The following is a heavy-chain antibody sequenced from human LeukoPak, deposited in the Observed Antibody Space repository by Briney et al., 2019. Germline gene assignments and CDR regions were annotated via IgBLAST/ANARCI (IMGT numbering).Heavy chain of an antibody. CDR1: GGSISSGDYY. D-gene: IGHD3-22*01. CDR3: ARGRRYDSGGYKTFGWYFDL. Sequence: SETLSLTCTVSGGSISSGDYYWSWIRQPPGKGLEWIGSVDYSGTAYYNPSLKSRVTISVDTTKNQVSLKLNSLAAADTAVYYCARGRRYDSGGYKTFGWYFDLWGRGTLVTVSS. V-gene: IGHV4-39*07. J-gene: IGHJ2*01. CDR2: VDYSGTA.